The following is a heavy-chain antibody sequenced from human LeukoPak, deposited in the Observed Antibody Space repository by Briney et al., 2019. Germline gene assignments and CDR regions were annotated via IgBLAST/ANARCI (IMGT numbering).Heavy chain of an antibody. D-gene: IGHD2-21*02. V-gene: IGHV4-59*01. J-gene: IGHJ3*02. CDR2: IYYGGST. CDR3: ARDSTSSYCGGDCYAFDI. Sequence: PSETLSLICTVSGGSISGYYWSWIRQSPGKGLEWIGYIYYGGSTNYNPSLKSRVTISVDTSKNQFSLKLSSVTAADTAVYYCARDSTSSYCGGDCYAFDIWGQGTMVTVSS. CDR1: GGSISGYY.